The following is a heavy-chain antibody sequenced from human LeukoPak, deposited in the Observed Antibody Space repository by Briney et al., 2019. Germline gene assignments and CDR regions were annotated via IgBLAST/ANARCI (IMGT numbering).Heavy chain of an antibody. CDR3: AWSENRLLWFGELRGEPRFDL. V-gene: IGHV1-8*03. CDR2: MNPNSGNT. J-gene: IGHJ5*02. Sequence: ASVKVSCKASGYTFTSYDINWVRQATGQGLEWMGWMNPNSGNTGYAQKFQGRVTITRNTSISTAYMELSSLRSEDTAVYYCAWSENRLLWFGELRGEPRFDLWGKGTLVTVSS. D-gene: IGHD3-10*01. CDR1: GYTFTSYD.